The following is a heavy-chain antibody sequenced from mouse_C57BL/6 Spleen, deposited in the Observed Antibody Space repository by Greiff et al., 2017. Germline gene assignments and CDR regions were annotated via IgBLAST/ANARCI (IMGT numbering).Heavy chain of an antibody. J-gene: IGHJ2*01. CDR3: ARVYDGYYGYFDY. D-gene: IGHD2-3*01. Sequence: EVQLVESGGGLVKPGGSLKLSCAASGFTFSSYAMSWVRQTPEKRLEWVATISDGGSYTYYPDNVKGRFTISRDNAKNNLYLQMSHLKSEDTAMYYCARVYDGYYGYFDYWGQGTTLTVSS. CDR1: GFTFSSYA. CDR2: ISDGGSYT. V-gene: IGHV5-4*01.